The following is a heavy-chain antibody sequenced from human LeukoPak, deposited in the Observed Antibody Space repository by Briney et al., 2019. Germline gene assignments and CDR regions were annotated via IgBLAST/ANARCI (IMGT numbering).Heavy chain of an antibody. CDR3: ARTYYYDSSGYREDWFDP. D-gene: IGHD3-22*01. J-gene: IGHJ5*02. Sequence: GGSLRLSCAASGFTFSDYYMSWIRQAPGKGLEWVSYISSSSSYTNYADSVKGRFTISRDNAKNSLYLQMNSLRAEDTAVYYCARTYYYDSSGYREDWFDPWGQGTLVTVSS. CDR2: ISSSSSYT. CDR1: GFTFSDYY. V-gene: IGHV3-11*06.